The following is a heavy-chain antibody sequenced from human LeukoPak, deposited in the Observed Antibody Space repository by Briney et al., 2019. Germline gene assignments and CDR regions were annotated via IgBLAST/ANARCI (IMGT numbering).Heavy chain of an antibody. V-gene: IGHV3-30*02. Sequence: SVRGRFTISRDNSKNTVYLEMNSLRPEDTAVYYCAERDAAGLDYWGQGSLVTVSS. J-gene: IGHJ4*02. CDR3: AERDAAGLDY. D-gene: IGHD6-13*01.